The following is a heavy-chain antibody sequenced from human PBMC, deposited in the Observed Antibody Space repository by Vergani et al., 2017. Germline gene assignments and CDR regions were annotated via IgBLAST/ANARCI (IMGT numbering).Heavy chain of an antibody. J-gene: IGHJ4*02. CDR2: LIPIFGTA. V-gene: IGHV1-69*01. D-gene: IGHD3-22*01. Sequence: QVQLVQSGAEVKKPGSSVKVSCKASGGTFSSYAISWVRQAPGQGLEWMGGLIPIFGTANYAQKFQGRVTIPADESTSTAYMELRSLRSEDTAVYYCARGIEYYYDSSGYVLVLWGQGTLVTVSS. CDR3: ARGIEYYYDSSGYVLVL. CDR1: GGTFSSYA.